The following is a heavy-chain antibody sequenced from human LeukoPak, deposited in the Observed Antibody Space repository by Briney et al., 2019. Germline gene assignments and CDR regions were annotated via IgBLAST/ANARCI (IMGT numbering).Heavy chain of an antibody. J-gene: IGHJ4*02. CDR1: GFTFSSYA. D-gene: IGHD7-27*01. Sequence: GGSLRLSCAASGFTFSSYAMSWVRQAPGKGLEWVANTRGSGSGMGSGNYYAGSVKGRFTISRDNAKNSLYLQMSSLRAEDTAFYYCARDDNWGFDYWGQGALVTVSS. CDR3: ARDDNWGFDY. V-gene: IGHV3-21*05. CDR2: TRGSGSGM.